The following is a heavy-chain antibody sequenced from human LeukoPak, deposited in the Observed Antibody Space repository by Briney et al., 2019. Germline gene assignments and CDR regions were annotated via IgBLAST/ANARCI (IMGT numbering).Heavy chain of an antibody. CDR2: ISAYNGNT. D-gene: IGHD3-16*02. Sequence: PAASVKVSCKASGYTFTSYGISWVRQAPGQGLEWMGWISAYNGNTNYAQKLQGRVTMTRNTSISTAYMELSSLRSEDTAVYYCARNSVWGSYRPSPRPKYYYYYYMDVWGKGTTVTISS. J-gene: IGHJ6*03. CDR3: ARNSVWGSYRPSPRPKYYYYYYMDV. CDR1: GYTFTSYG. V-gene: IGHV1-18*01.